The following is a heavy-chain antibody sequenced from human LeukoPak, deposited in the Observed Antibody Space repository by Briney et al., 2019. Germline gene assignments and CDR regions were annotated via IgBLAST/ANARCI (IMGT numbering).Heavy chain of an antibody. D-gene: IGHD2-15*01. CDR1: GGTFSSYA. CDR3: ARDPPQGCSGGSCPMDV. V-gene: IGHV1-69*13. Sequence: SVKVSCKASGGTFSSYAISWVRQAPGQGLEWMGGIIPIFGTANYAQMFQGRVTITADESTSTAYMELSSLRSEDTAVYYCARDPPQGCSGGSCPMDVWGKGTTVTVSS. J-gene: IGHJ6*03. CDR2: IIPIFGTA.